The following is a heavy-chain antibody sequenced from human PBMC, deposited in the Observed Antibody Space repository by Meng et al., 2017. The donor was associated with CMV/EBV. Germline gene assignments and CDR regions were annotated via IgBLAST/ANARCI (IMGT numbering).Heavy chain of an antibody. D-gene: IGHD6-13*01. Sequence: ASVKVSCKASGYTFTGYYMHWVRQAPGQELEWMGWINPNSGGTNYAQKFQGRVTMTRDTSISTAYMELSRLRSDDTAVYYCARSPTNQEDSSSWYSLIQDWFDPWGQGTLVTVSS. V-gene: IGHV1-2*02. CDR1: GYTFTGYY. CDR2: INPNSGGT. CDR3: ARSPTNQEDSSSWYSLIQDWFDP. J-gene: IGHJ5*02.